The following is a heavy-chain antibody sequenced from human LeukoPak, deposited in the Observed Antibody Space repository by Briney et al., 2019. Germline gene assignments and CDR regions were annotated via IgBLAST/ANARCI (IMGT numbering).Heavy chain of an antibody. CDR2: IIPIFGTA. J-gene: IGHJ6*02. Sequence: ASVTVSCKASGGTFSSYAISWVRQAPGQGLEWMGGIIPIFGTANYAQKFQGRVTITADESTSTAYMELSSLRSEDTAVYYCARDPFVGAIPSPGSYYYYGMDVWGQGTTVTVSS. CDR1: GGTFSSYA. V-gene: IGHV1-69*13. D-gene: IGHD1-26*01. CDR3: ARDPFVGAIPSPGSYYYYGMDV.